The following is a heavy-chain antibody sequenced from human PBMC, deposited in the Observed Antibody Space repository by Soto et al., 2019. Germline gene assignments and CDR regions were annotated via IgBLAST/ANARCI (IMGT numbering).Heavy chain of an antibody. J-gene: IGHJ4*02. CDR1: GGSISNFY. D-gene: IGHD3-10*01. CDR2: IYYSGTT. V-gene: IGHV4-59*01. Sequence: SETLSLTCTVSGGSISNFYWSWIRQPPGKGLEWIGYIYYSGTTSYNPSLNSRVTISVDTSKNQFSLKLNSVTAADMAVYYCARESYYGSGATVVGYWGLGTLVT. CDR3: ARESYYGSGATVVGY.